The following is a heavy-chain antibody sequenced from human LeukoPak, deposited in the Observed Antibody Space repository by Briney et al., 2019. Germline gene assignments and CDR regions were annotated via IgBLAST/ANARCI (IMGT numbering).Heavy chain of an antibody. CDR1: GFTFSDYY. D-gene: IGHD2-2*01. CDR3: ARGRVVPSPRSPYFDC. J-gene: IGHJ4*02. V-gene: IGHV3-11*04. CDR2: ISSSGSTI. Sequence: GGSLRLSCAASGFTFSDYYMSWIRQAPGKGLEWVSYISSSGSTIYYADSVKGRFTISRDNAKNSLYLQMNSLRADDTAVYYCARGRVVPSPRSPYFDCWGEGTLVTVSS.